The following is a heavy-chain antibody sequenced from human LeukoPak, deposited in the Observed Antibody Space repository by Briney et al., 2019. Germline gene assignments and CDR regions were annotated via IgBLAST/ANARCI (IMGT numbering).Heavy chain of an antibody. V-gene: IGHV5-51*01. CDR1: GYSFTSYW. D-gene: IGHD5-18*01. J-gene: IGHJ5*02. CDR3: ARHVSFYSYGYQDWFDP. Sequence: PGESLKFSCKGSGYSFTSYWIGWVRQMPGKGLEWMGIIYPGDSDTRYSPSFQGQVTISADKSISTAYLQWSSLKASDTAMYYCARHVSFYSYGYQDWFDPWGQGTLVTVSS. CDR2: IYPGDSDT.